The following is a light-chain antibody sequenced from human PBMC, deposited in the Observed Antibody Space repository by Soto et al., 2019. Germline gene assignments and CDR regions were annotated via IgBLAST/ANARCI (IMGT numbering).Light chain of an antibody. CDR1: SSDVGGHNY. Sequence: QSVLTQPASVSGSRGQSITISCTGTSSDVGGHNYVSWYQQHPGKAPKFMIFEVSNRPSGVSNRFSGSKSGNTASLTISGLQAEDEPDYYCSSYTSTNTWVFGGGTKVTVL. V-gene: IGLV2-14*01. J-gene: IGLJ3*02. CDR2: EVS. CDR3: SSYTSTNTWV.